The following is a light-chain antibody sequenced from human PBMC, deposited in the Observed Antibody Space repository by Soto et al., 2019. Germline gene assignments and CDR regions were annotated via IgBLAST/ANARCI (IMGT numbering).Light chain of an antibody. Sequence: DIQMTQSPSSLSASVGDRGTITCRASQGISNYLAWYQQKPGKVPKLLIYAASTLQSGVPSRFSGSGSGTDFTLTISSLQPEDVATYYCQKYNSAPPGVTFGPGTKVDIK. V-gene: IGKV1-27*01. CDR3: QKYNSAPPGVT. CDR2: AAS. J-gene: IGKJ3*01. CDR1: QGISNY.